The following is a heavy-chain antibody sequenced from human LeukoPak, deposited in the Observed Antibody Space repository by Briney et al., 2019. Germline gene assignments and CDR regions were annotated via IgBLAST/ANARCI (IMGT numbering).Heavy chain of an antibody. D-gene: IGHD2-15*01. J-gene: IGHJ4*02. V-gene: IGHV4-4*07. Sequence: SETLSLTCSVSGVSISSHYWSWIRQPTGEGLEWIGRIYTSGSTNYNPSLNSRVTISVDKSKNHLSLNLSSVTAADTAFYYCSRACRYCSVGSCSYYFDYWGQGALVTVSS. CDR3: SRACRYCSVGSCSYYFDY. CDR2: IYTSGST. CDR1: GVSISSHY.